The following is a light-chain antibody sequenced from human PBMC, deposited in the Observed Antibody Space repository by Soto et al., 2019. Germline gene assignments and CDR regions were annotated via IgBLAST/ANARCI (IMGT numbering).Light chain of an antibody. Sequence: EIVLTQSPGTLSLSPGERATLSCRASQSVTSTYLAWYQQTPGQAPRLLIYGASSRATGIPDRFSGSGSGTDFTLTISRLEAEDFAGYYCQQYGSSPLTFGGGTKVEIK. CDR2: GAS. CDR3: QQYGSSPLT. J-gene: IGKJ4*01. CDR1: QSVTSTY. V-gene: IGKV3-20*01.